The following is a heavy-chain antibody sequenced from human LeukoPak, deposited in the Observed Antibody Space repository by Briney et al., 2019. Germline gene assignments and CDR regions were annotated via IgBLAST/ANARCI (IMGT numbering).Heavy chain of an antibody. CDR2: ISAYNGNT. J-gene: IGHJ4*02. D-gene: IGHD4/OR15-4a*01. Sequence: GASVKVSCKASGYTFTSYGNSWVRHAPGQGLEWMGWISAYNGNTNYAQKLQGRVTMTTDTSTSTAYMELRSMRSDDRAVYYCARVRFYGGPTDYWGQGTLVTVSS. CDR3: ARVRFYGGPTDY. V-gene: IGHV1-18*01. CDR1: GYTFTSYG.